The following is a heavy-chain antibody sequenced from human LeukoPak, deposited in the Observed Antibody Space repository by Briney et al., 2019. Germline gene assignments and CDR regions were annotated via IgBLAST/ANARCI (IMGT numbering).Heavy chain of an antibody. Sequence: GGSLRLSCAAYGFSASSNYMSWGRQAPGEGLEWVSVIYSGGNTYYADSVEGRFTKSRDNSKNTLYLQMNSLRAEDTAVYYCARDGISSSNRGYFDYWGQGTLVTVSS. D-gene: IGHD6-13*01. V-gene: IGHV3-66*01. CDR3: ARDGISSSNRGYFDY. J-gene: IGHJ4*02. CDR1: GFSASSNY. CDR2: IYSGGNT.